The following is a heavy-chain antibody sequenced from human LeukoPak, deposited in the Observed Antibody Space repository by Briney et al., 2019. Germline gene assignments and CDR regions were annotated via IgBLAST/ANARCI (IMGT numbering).Heavy chain of an antibody. CDR2: IYYSGST. CDR3: ARRSPTKTFDY. Sequence: SQTLSLTCTVSGGSISSGDYYWSWIRQPPGKGLEWIGYIYYSGSTSSNPSLKSRVTISVDTSKNQFSLRLSSVTAADTAVYYCARRSPTKTFDYWGQGTLVTVSP. CDR1: GGSISSGDYY. V-gene: IGHV4-30-4*01. D-gene: IGHD1-14*01. J-gene: IGHJ4*02.